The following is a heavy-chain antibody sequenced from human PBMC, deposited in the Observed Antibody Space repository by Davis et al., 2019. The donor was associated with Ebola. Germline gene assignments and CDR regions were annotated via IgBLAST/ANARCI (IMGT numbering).Heavy chain of an antibody. CDR1: GGSISSHY. J-gene: IGHJ6*02. CDR2: IYYSGST. D-gene: IGHD3-3*01. Sequence: PSETLSLTCTVSGGSISSHYWSWIRQPPGKGLEWIGYIYYSGSTNYNPSLKSRVTISVDTSKNQFSLKLSSVTAADTAVYYCARERYDFWSGYYHYYYYGMDVWGQGTTVTVSS. V-gene: IGHV4-59*11. CDR3: ARERYDFWSGYYHYYYYGMDV.